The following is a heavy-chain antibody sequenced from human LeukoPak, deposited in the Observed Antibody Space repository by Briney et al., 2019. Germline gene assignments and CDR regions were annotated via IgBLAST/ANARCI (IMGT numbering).Heavy chain of an antibody. J-gene: IGHJ5*02. CDR2: IYYSGTT. CDR3: ARLRDGDYPNWFDP. Sequence: SAQTLSLTCTVSVGSISSGGYHWSWIRQHPGKGLEWIGYIYYSGTTSYNPSLKSRVTISVDTSKKKFSLKVSSVTVADTAVYYCARLRDGDYPNWFDPWGQGTLVTVSS. CDR1: VGSISSGGYH. D-gene: IGHD4-17*01. V-gene: IGHV4-31*03.